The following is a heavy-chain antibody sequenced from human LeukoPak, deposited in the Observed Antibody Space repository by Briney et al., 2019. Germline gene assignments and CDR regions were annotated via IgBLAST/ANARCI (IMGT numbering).Heavy chain of an antibody. CDR3: ARYPDCNSTTCYYMFDN. CDR1: GYSFNTYW. CDR2: IYAGDSDT. J-gene: IGHJ4*01. Sequence: GESLKISCKGSGYSFNTYWIGWVRQMPGKGLEWMGLIYAGDSDTRYSPSFQGQVTISVDKSISTAYLQWSSLKASDTAMYYCARYPDCNSTTCYYMFDNWGHGTLVTVSS. D-gene: IGHD2-2*01. V-gene: IGHV5-51*01.